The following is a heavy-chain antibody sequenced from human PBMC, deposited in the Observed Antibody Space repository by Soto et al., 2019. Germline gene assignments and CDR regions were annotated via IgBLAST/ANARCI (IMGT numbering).Heavy chain of an antibody. CDR3: ARDGTLYDSSAYYYLY. D-gene: IGHD3-22*01. V-gene: IGHV1-69*13. Sequence: SVKVSCKASGGTFSRYTVTWVRQAPGQGLEWMGGITPMFGTPNYAQKFQGRVTITADESTSTAYMELSSLRSEDTAMYYCARDGTLYDSSAYYYLYWGQGTLVTVSS. CDR1: GGTFSRYT. J-gene: IGHJ4*02. CDR2: ITPMFGTP.